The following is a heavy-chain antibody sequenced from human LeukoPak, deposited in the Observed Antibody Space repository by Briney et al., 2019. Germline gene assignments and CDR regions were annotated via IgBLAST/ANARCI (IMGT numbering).Heavy chain of an antibody. CDR3: ARGVTMVRGVIPGWFDP. CDR1: GYTFTSYD. D-gene: IGHD3-10*01. CDR2: MNPNSGNT. V-gene: IGHV1-8*01. Sequence: ASVKVSCKASGYTFTSYDINWVRQATGQGLEWMGWMNPNSGNTGYAQKFQGRVTMTRNTSISTAYMELSSLRSEDTAVYYCARGVTMVRGVIPGWFDPWGQGTLVTVSS. J-gene: IGHJ5*02.